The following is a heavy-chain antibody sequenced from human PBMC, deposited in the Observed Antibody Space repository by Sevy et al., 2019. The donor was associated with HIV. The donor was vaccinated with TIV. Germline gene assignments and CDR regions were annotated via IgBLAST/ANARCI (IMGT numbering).Heavy chain of an antibody. D-gene: IGHD1-26*01. V-gene: IGHV3-49*04. CDR2: IRSKVYGGTR. J-gene: IGHJ6*02. CDR1: GVTLGDYD. CDR3: ARGGGASDWGMDV. Sequence: GGSLRLSCTVSGVTLGDYDMSWVRQAPGKGLEWVGFIRSKVYGGTREYAASVKGRFTISRDDSKSIAYLQMDSLKAEDTGMCYCARGGGASDWGMDVWGQGTTVTVSS.